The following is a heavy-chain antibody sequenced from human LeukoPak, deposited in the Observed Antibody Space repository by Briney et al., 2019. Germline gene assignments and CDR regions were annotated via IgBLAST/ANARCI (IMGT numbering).Heavy chain of an antibody. CDR3: ARDREPYGSGAISV. CDR1: GGTFSSYA. V-gene: IGHV1-69*05. J-gene: IGHJ4*02. Sequence: SVKVSCKASGGTFSSYAISWVRQAPGQGLEWMGGIIPIFGTANYAQKLQGRVTMTTDTSTSTAYMELRSLRSDDTAVYYCARDREPYGSGAISVWGQGTLVTVSS. D-gene: IGHD3-10*01. CDR2: IIPIFGTA.